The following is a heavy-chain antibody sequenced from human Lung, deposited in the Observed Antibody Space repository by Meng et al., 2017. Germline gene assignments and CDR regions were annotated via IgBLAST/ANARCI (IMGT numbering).Heavy chain of an antibody. CDR1: GGSFSGYY. Sequence: QARLQTWAAGLLTPSETLALTCAVYGGSFSGYYWGWSRQPPGKGLEWIGEINHSGSTNYNPSLESRATISVDTSQNNLSLKLSSVTAADSAVYYCARGPTTMAHYFDYWGQGTLVTVSS. V-gene: IGHV4-34*01. D-gene: IGHD4-11*01. CDR2: INHSGST. J-gene: IGHJ4*02. CDR3: ARGPTTMAHYFDY.